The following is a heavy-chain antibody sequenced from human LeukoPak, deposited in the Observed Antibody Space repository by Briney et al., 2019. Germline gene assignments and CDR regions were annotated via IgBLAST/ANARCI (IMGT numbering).Heavy chain of an antibody. J-gene: IGHJ4*02. CDR3: ARGTYYYGSGSSYYYFDY. D-gene: IGHD3-10*01. V-gene: IGHV4-59*08. CDR2: IYYSGST. Sequence: SETLSLTCTVSGGSISSYYWSWIRQPPGKGLEWIGYIYYSGSTNYNPSLKSRVTISVDTSKNQFSLKLSSVTAADTAVYYCARGTYYYGSGSSYYYFDYWGQGTLVTVSS. CDR1: GGSISSYY.